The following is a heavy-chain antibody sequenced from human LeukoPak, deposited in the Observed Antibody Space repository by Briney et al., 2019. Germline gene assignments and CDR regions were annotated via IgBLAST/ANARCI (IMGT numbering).Heavy chain of an antibody. D-gene: IGHD3-10*01. CDR1: GFTFDDYT. CDR2: INRGGSTT. Sequence: GGSLRLSCEGSGFTFDDYTMHWVRQAPGKGLEWVSLINRGGSTTVYAESVKGRFTISRDNSKNSLYLQMNSLRPEDTALYYCAKFSLVYYGSGSYLQHWGQGTLVTVSS. CDR3: AKFSLVYYGSGSYLQH. V-gene: IGHV3-43*01. J-gene: IGHJ4*02.